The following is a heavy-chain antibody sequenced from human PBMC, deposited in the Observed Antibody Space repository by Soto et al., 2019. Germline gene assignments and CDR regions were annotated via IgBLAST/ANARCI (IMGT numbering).Heavy chain of an antibody. Sequence: QITLKESGPTLVKPTQTLTLTCTFSGFSLSTGGVGVGWIRQPPGKALEWLALLYWDDDKRYTPSLEKRLTLPMDITRNHVVLTLTNMDPVDTATYDAARRPSSRGNYDYWGQGTLVTVSS. CDR3: ARRPSSRGNYDY. J-gene: IGHJ4*02. V-gene: IGHV2-5*02. CDR2: LYWDDDK. D-gene: IGHD6-13*01. CDR1: GFSLSTGGVG.